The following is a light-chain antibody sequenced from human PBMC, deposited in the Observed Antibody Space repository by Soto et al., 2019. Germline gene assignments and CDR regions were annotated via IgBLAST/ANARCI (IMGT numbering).Light chain of an antibody. CDR2: AAS. V-gene: IGKV1-39*01. J-gene: IGKJ5*01. CDR1: QSISNY. Sequence: DIQMTQSPSSLSASVGDRFTITCRASQSISNYLNWYQQKPGKAPKLXXYAASSLQSGVPSRFSGSGSGTDFTLTISSLQPEDFATYYCQQSYSTPPITFGQGTRLEIK. CDR3: QQSYSTPPIT.